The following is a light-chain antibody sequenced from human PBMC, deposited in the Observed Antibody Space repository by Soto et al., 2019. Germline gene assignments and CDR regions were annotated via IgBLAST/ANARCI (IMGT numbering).Light chain of an antibody. V-gene: IGKV3-15*01. CDR1: QSVSSN. Sequence: ETVMTQSLAPPSVSPGERSTLSCRAIQSVSSNLAWYQQKPGQAPRLLIYGASTRATGIPARFSGSGSGTEFTLTISSLQSEDFAVYYCQQYNNWPCALTFGGGTKVDIK. CDR3: QQYNNWPCALT. J-gene: IGKJ4*01. CDR2: GAS.